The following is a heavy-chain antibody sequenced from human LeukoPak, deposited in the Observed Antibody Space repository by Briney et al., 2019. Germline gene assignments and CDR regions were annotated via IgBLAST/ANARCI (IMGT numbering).Heavy chain of an antibody. CDR3: ARRRGGVGATGYYFDY. J-gene: IGHJ4*02. CDR2: IYYSGST. Sequence: PSETLSLTCTVSGGSISSCYWSWIRQPPGKGLEWIGYIYYSGSTNYNPSLKSRVTISVDTSKNQFSLKLSSVTAADTAVYYCARRRGGVGATGYYFDYWGQGTLVTVSS. D-gene: IGHD1-26*01. V-gene: IGHV4-59*08. CDR1: GGSISSCY.